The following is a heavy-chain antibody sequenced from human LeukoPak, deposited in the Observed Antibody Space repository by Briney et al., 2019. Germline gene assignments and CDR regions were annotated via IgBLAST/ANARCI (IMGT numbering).Heavy chain of an antibody. CDR2: VNPSGGRT. CDR1: GYTFTSYY. D-gene: IGHD6-13*01. V-gene: IGHV1-46*01. J-gene: IGHJ4*02. Sequence: ASVKVSCKASGYTFTSYYIHWVRQAPGQGLEWMGIVNPSGGRTTYAQKFQGRVTMTRDTSTSTFCMEMSSLRSEDTAVFYCARGNRPGIAAAGPHYWGQGTLVSVSS. CDR3: ARGNRPGIAAAGPHY.